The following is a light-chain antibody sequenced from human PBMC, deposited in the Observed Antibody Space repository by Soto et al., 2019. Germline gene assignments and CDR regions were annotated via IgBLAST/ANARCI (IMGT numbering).Light chain of an antibody. CDR3: QQYNSYPWT. V-gene: IGKV1-5*03. CDR1: QSISSW. J-gene: IGKJ1*01. Sequence: DIQMTQSPSTLSASARDRCTITCRASQSISSWLAWYQQKPGKAPKLLIYKASTLESGVPSNFSGSGSGTEFTLSISSLQPEDFATYYCQQYNSYPWTFGQGTKVDI. CDR2: KAS.